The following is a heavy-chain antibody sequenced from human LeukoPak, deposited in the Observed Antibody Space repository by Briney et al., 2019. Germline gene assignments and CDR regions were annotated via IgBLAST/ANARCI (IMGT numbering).Heavy chain of an antibody. CDR2: IYHSGST. J-gene: IGHJ5*02. V-gene: IGHV4-4*02. D-gene: IGHD3-22*01. CDR1: GGSISSSNW. CDR3: ARDGDPYYYDSGGYLGFDP. Sequence: SETLSLTCAVSGGSISSSNWWSWVRQPPGKGLEWIGEIYHSGSTNYNPSLKSRVTISVDKSKNQFSLKLSSVTAADTAVYYCARDGDPYYYDSGGYLGFDPWGQGTLVTVSS.